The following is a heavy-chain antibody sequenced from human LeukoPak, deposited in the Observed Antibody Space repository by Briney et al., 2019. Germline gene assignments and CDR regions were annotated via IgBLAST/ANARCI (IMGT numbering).Heavy chain of an antibody. Sequence: GRSLRLSCAASGFTFSSYGMHWVRQAPGKGLEWVAVISYDGSNKYYADSVKGRFTISRDNSKNTLYLQMNSLRAEDTAVYYCAKVGHGSGYYYYYMDVWGKGTTVTISS. CDR2: ISYDGSNK. CDR1: GFTFSSYG. CDR3: AKVGHGSGYYYYYMDV. D-gene: IGHD3-3*01. J-gene: IGHJ6*03. V-gene: IGHV3-30*18.